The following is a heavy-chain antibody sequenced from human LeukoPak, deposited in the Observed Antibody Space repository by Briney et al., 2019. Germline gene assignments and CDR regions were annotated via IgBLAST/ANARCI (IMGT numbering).Heavy chain of an antibody. CDR1: GFSISSGYY. J-gene: IGHJ2*01. CDR3: ARLNWGESYFDL. V-gene: IGHV4-38-2*02. D-gene: IGHD7-27*01. CDR2: IYYSGST. Sequence: SETLSLTCTVSGFSISSGYYWGWIRQPPGKGLEWIGSIYYSGSTYYNPSLKSRVTISVDTSKNQFSLNLNSVTAADTAVYYCARLNWGESYFDLWGRGTLVTVSS.